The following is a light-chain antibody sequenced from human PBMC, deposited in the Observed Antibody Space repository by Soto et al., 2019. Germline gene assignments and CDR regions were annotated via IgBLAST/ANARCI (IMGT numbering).Light chain of an antibody. Sequence: QSALTQPASVSGSPGQSITISCTGTSSDVGRYNLVSWYQHHPGQAPKLMIYEDSQRPLGVSNRFSCSKSGNTASLTISGLQAEDEADYYCCSYAGSSLFVLFGGGTQLTVL. J-gene: IGLJ2*01. CDR2: EDS. V-gene: IGLV2-23*02. CDR3: CSYAGSSLFVL. CDR1: SSDVGRYNL.